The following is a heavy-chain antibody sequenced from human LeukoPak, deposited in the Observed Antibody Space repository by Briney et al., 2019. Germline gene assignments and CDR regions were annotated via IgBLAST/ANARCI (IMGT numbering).Heavy chain of an antibody. V-gene: IGHV4-61*08. D-gene: IGHD6-13*01. Sequence: SETLSLTCAVSGGSISSGGYSWSWLRQPPGTGLEWIGYIYYSGSTNYNPSLKSRVTISVDTSKNQFSLKLSSLTAADTAVYYCARTTEAHSWRTRYYDYYMDVWGKGTTVTVSS. CDR1: GGSISSGGYS. J-gene: IGHJ6*03. CDR3: ARTTEAHSWRTRYYDYYMDV. CDR2: IYYSGST.